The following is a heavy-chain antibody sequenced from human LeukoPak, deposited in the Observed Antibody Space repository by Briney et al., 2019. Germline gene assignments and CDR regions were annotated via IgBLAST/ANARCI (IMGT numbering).Heavy chain of an antibody. V-gene: IGHV4-39*07. CDR3: ARVGGYGYHYYCMDV. D-gene: IGHD5-12*01. Sequence: SETLSLTCTVSGGSISSSSYYWGWIRQPPGKGLEWIGSIYHSGSAYYNASLKSRVTISVDTSKNQFSLELPSVAAADTAVYYCARVGGYGYHYYCMDVWGKGATVTVSS. CDR1: GGSISSSSYY. CDR2: IYHSGSA. J-gene: IGHJ6*03.